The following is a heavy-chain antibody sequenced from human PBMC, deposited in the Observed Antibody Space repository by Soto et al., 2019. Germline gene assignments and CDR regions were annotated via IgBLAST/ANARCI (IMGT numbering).Heavy chain of an antibody. V-gene: IGHV3-23*01. CDR2: ISGSGGST. CDR1: GFTFSSYA. J-gene: IGHJ6*02. D-gene: IGHD3-10*01. Sequence: GGSLRLSCAASGFTFSSYAMSWVRQAPGKGLEWVSAISGSGGSTYYADSVKGRFTISRDNSKNTLYLQMNSLRAEETAVYYCANPQGGSGSSYYYYGMDVWGQGTPVTVYS. CDR3: ANPQGGSGSSYYYYGMDV.